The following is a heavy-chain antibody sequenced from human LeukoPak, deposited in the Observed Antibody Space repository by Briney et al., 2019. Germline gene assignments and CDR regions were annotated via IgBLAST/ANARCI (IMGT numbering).Heavy chain of an antibody. D-gene: IGHD3-22*01. CDR1: GGSISSSSYY. Sequence: SETLSLTCTVSGGSISSSSYYWGWIRQPPGKRLEWIGSIYYSGSTYYNPSLKSRVTISVDTSKNQFTLKLSSVTAADTAVYYCARDSGRGYYDSSGIDYWGQGTLVTVSS. CDR2: IYYSGST. CDR3: ARDSGRGYYDSSGIDY. J-gene: IGHJ4*02. V-gene: IGHV4-39*06.